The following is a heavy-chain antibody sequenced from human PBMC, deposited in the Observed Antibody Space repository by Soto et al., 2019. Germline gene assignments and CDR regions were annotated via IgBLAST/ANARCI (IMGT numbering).Heavy chain of an antibody. CDR2: ISGSGGST. J-gene: IGHJ4*02. V-gene: IGHV3-23*01. CDR3: AKRSPYSSSRFDY. Sequence: GVLRLSCAASGFTFSSYAMSWVRQAPGKGLEWVSAISGSGGSTYYEDSVKGRFTISRDNAKNTLYLQMNSLRAEATAVYYCAKRSPYSSSRFDYWGQGTLVTVSS. D-gene: IGHD6-6*01. CDR1: GFTFSSYA.